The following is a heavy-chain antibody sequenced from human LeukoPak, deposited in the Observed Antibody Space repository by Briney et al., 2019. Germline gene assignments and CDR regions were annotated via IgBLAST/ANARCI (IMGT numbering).Heavy chain of an antibody. CDR3: GYCSSTSWPLYYFDY. Sequence: GGSLRLSCTASGFTFGDYAMSWFRRAPGKGLEWVGFIRNKAYGGTTEYAAPVKGRFTISRDDSKSIAYLQMNSLKTEDTAVYYCGYCSSTSWPLYYFDYWGQGTLVTVSS. J-gene: IGHJ4*02. CDR2: IRNKAYGGTT. V-gene: IGHV3-49*03. CDR1: GFTFGDYA. D-gene: IGHD2-2*01.